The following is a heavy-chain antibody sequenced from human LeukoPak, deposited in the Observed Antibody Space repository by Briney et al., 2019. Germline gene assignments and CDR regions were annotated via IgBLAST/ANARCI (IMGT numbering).Heavy chain of an antibody. Sequence: SETLSLTCTISGGSISGYYWGWIRQPPGKGLEWIGYINFIRNTNYNPSLKSRVTISEDTSKNLFSLRLSSVTAADTAVYYCARLRGLDCSTASCSRLNAFDIWGLGTVVTVSS. D-gene: IGHD2-2*01. CDR1: GGSISGYY. CDR3: ARLRGLDCSTASCSRLNAFDI. J-gene: IGHJ3*02. CDR2: INFIRNT. V-gene: IGHV4-59*08.